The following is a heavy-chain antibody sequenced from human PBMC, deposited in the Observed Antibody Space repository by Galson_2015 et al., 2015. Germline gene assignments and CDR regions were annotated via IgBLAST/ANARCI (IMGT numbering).Heavy chain of an antibody. Sequence: QSGAEVKKPGESLQISCKGSGYSFPNYWIGWVRQMPGKGLEWMGIINPGDSNTKYNPSFQGQVTISADTSISTAYLQWNSLKASDPAMYYCARQDYYDCSGYLGRGYAFDIWGQGTMVPLSS. J-gene: IGHJ3*02. CDR2: INPGDSNT. V-gene: IGHV5-51*01. CDR3: ARQDYYDCSGYLGRGYAFDI. CDR1: GYSFPNYW. D-gene: IGHD3-22*01.